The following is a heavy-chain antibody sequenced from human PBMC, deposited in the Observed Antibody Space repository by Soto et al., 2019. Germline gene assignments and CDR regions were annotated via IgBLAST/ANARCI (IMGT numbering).Heavy chain of an antibody. CDR1: GGTFSSYD. Sequence: SVKVSCKASGGTFSSYDISWVRQAPGQGLEWMGGIIPIFGTANYAQKFQGRVTITADKSTSTAYMELSSLRSEDTAVYYCASMTTVTTNWFDPWGQGTLVTVSS. D-gene: IGHD4-4*01. J-gene: IGHJ5*02. CDR2: IIPIFGTA. V-gene: IGHV1-69*06. CDR3: ASMTTVTTNWFDP.